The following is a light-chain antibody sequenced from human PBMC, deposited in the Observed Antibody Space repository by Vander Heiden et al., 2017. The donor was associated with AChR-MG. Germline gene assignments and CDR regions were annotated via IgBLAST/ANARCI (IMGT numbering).Light chain of an antibody. CDR1: ELPQKH. J-gene: IGLJ2*01. CDR3: YSIDNSGNHL. CDR2: EDI. Sequence: SFDLLQPPSMPVSAGETARITCSGDELPQKHACGYQQKSGQAPVLVIYEDIKRPYGIPERFSGSSSGTVATLTIDEAQAEDEADYYCYSIDNSGNHLFGGGTRLTVL. V-gene: IGLV3-10*01.